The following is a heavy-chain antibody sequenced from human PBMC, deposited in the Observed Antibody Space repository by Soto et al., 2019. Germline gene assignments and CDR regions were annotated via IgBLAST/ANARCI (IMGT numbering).Heavy chain of an antibody. D-gene: IGHD3-22*01. CDR3: ARVGHFDRDGFPRTYDY. V-gene: IGHV1-3*01. CDR1: GYNFTAYA. CDR2: INGGNDKT. J-gene: IGHJ4*02. Sequence: ASVKVSCKASGYNFTAYAIYWVRQAPRQRLEWLGWINGGNDKTGYSQRFQGRLSITKKTSATTAFMELSNLRSEDTAVYYCARVGHFDRDGFPRTYDYWGQGTLVTVYS.